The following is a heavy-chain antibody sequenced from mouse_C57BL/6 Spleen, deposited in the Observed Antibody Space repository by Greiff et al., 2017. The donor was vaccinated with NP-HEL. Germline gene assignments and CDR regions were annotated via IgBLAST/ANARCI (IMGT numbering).Heavy chain of an antibody. Sequence: EVQLQQSGPELVKPGASVKISCKASGYSFTGYYMNWVKQSPEKSLEWIGEINPSTGGTTNNQKFKAKATLTRDKSSRTAYMQLKSLTFEDSAVYYWARRWDYGGYFDVWGTGTTVTVSS. CDR3: ARRWDYGGYFDV. CDR2: INPSTGGT. CDR1: GYSFTGYY. D-gene: IGHD2-4*01. V-gene: IGHV1-42*01. J-gene: IGHJ1*03.